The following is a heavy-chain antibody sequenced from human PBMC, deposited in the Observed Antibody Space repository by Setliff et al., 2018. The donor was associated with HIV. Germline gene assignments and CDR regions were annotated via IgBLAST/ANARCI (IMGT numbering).Heavy chain of an antibody. CDR2: IYYSGST. CDR1: GGSISSYY. D-gene: IGHD3-22*01. V-gene: IGHV4-39*01. Sequence: SETLSLTCTVSGGSISSYYWGWIRQPPGKGLEWIGSIYYSGSTYYNPSLKSRVTISVDTSKNQFSLKLSSVTAADTAVYYCARRRYYDSSGKSYFDYWGQGTLVTVSS. CDR3: ARRRYYDSSGKSYFDY. J-gene: IGHJ4*02.